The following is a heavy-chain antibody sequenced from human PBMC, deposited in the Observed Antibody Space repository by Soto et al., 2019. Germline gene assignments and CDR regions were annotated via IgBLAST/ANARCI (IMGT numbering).Heavy chain of an antibody. D-gene: IGHD3-22*01. CDR2: INHSGST. CDR3: ARGYYDSSGYTTDYFDY. CDR1: GGSFSGYY. Sequence: SETLSLTCAVYGGSFSGYYWSWIRQPPGKGLEWIGGINHSGSTNYNPSLKSRVTISVDTSKNQFSLKLSSVTAADTAVYYCARGYYDSSGYTTDYFDYWGQGTLVTVSS. J-gene: IGHJ4*02. V-gene: IGHV4-34*01.